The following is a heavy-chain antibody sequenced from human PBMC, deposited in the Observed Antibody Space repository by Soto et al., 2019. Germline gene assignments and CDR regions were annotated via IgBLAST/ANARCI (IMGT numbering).Heavy chain of an antibody. CDR2: ISAYNGNT. CDR1: GYTFTSYG. CDR3: AREVYCSSTSCPPNFDY. Sequence: ASVKVSCKASGYTFTSYGISWVRQAPGQGLEWMGWISAYNGNTNYAQKLQGRVTMTTDTSTSTAYMELRSLRSDDTAVYYCAREVYCSSTSCPPNFDYWGQGTLVTVSS. D-gene: IGHD2-2*01. V-gene: IGHV1-18*01. J-gene: IGHJ4*02.